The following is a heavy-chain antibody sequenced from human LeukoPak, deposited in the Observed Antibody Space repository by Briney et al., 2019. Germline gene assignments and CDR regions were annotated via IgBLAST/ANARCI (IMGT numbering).Heavy chain of an antibody. D-gene: IGHD4-17*01. CDR2: IYYSGST. Sequence: PSETLSPTCTVSGGSISSSSYYWGWIRQPPGKGLEWIGSIYYSGSTYYNPSLKSRVTISVDTPKNQFSLKLSSVTAADTAVYYCARHHDYGDYYFDYWGQGTLVTVSS. CDR1: GGSISSSSYY. CDR3: ARHHDYGDYYFDY. V-gene: IGHV4-39*01. J-gene: IGHJ4*02.